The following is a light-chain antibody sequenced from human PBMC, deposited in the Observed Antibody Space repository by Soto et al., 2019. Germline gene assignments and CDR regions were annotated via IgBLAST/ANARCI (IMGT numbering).Light chain of an antibody. Sequence: VLTQSPDIVSMSRGERATISCRASQPIGGDYLAWYQQRPGQAPRLLMFGVSTRDAANSDRFSGAGSGTDFNITINSLETEDVAVYYCQHYGSWYSFGQGTHVEI. CDR1: QPIGGDY. CDR2: GVS. CDR3: QHYGSWYS. J-gene: IGKJ2*01. V-gene: IGKV3-20*01.